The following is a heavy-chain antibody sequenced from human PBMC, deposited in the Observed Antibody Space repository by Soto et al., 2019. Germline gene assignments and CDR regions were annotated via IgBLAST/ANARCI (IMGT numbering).Heavy chain of an antibody. J-gene: IGHJ5*02. CDR1: GFTFSNYA. V-gene: IGHV3-23*01. CDR3: AKSALRGAISAP. D-gene: IGHD1-26*01. Sequence: EVQLWESGGGLVQPGGSLRLSCAASGFTFSNYAMSWVRQAPGKGLEWVSAISGTGYSTYYADSVEGRFTISRDNSENTLYLQMNSLRAEDTAVYYRAKSALRGAISAPWGQGTLVTV. CDR2: ISGTGYST.